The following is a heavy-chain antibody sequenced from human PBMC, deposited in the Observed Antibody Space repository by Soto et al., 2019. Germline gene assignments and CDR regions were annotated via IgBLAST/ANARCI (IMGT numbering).Heavy chain of an antibody. Sequence: EVQLVESGGDLVQPGGSLRLSCVASGFTFSRYGMNWVRQGPGKGLEWLSSISKTGTTTYYADSVRGRFTISRDNAKNSLYLQMNSLRDEDVAVYYCARDGYCVSPTCSFLPDVWGQGTTVTVSS. V-gene: IGHV3-48*02. CDR3: ARDGYCVSPTCSFLPDV. CDR2: ISKTGTTT. CDR1: GFTFSRYG. J-gene: IGHJ6*02. D-gene: IGHD2-2*03.